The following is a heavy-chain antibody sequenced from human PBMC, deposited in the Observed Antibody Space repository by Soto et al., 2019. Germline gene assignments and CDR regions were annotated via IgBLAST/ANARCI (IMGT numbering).Heavy chain of an antibody. CDR2: ISAYNGNT. Sequence: ASVKVSCKASGYTFTSYGISWVRQAPGQGLEWMGWISAYNGNTNYAQKLQGRVTMTTDTSTSTAYMELRSLRSDDTAVYYCARGLLYGDYVNYYYYYYYMDVWGKGTTVTVSS. CDR1: GYTFTSYG. V-gene: IGHV1-18*01. J-gene: IGHJ6*03. CDR3: ARGLLYGDYVNYYYYYYYMDV. D-gene: IGHD4-17*01.